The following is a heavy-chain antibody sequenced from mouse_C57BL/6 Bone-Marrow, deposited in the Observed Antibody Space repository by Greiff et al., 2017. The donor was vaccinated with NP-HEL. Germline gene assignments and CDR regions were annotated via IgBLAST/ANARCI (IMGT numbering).Heavy chain of an antibody. D-gene: IGHD2-9*01. V-gene: IGHV1-61*01. CDR3: ARWTYYGYDAFAY. Sequence: QVQLQQPGAELVRPGSSVKLSCKASGYTFTSYWMDWVKQRPGQGLEWIGNIYPSDSETPYNQKFKDKATLTVDESSSTAYMQLSSLTSEDSAVYYCARWTYYGYDAFAYWGQGTLVTVSA. J-gene: IGHJ3*01. CDR2: IYPSDSET. CDR1: GYTFTSYW.